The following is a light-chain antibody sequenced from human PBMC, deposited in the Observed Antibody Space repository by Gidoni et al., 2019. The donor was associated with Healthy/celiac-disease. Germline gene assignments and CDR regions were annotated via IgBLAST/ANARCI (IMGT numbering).Light chain of an antibody. CDR2: DVS. CDR3: SSYTSSSTLV. V-gene: IGLV2-14*03. CDR1: SSAVGGYNY. J-gene: IGLJ1*01. Sequence: QSALTQTASVSGSPGQSITISCTGTSSAVGGYNYVSWYQPHPGKAPKLMIYDVSNRPSGVSNLFSGSKSGNTASLTISGLQAEDEADYYCSSYTSSSTLVFGTGTKVTVL.